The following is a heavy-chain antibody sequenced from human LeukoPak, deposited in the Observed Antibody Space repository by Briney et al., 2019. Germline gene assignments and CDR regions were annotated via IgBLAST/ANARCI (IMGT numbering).Heavy chain of an antibody. CDR1: GYRFTNYW. D-gene: IGHD3-10*01. CDR3: ARPARGYYGSGSYVDY. V-gene: IGHV5-51*01. J-gene: IGHJ4*02. CDR2: IYPGDSDT. Sequence: GESLKISCKGSGYRFTNYWIGWVRQMPGKGLEWMGIIYPGDSDTRYYPSFQGQVTISADKSISTAYLQWSSLKASDTAIYYCARPARGYYGSGSYVDYWGQGTLVTVSS.